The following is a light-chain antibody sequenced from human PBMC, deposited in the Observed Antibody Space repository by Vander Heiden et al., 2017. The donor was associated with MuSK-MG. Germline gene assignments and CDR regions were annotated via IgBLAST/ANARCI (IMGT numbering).Light chain of an antibody. V-gene: IGKV3-15*01. CDR1: QSVSSN. CDR2: GAS. CDR3: QQYNNWPPVT. Sequence: EIVMTQSPATLSVSPGERATLSCRASQSVSSNSAWYQQKPGQAPRLLIYGASTRATGIPARFSGSGYGTEFTLTISSLQSEDFAVYYCQQYNNWPPVTFGHGTKVDIK. J-gene: IGKJ3*01.